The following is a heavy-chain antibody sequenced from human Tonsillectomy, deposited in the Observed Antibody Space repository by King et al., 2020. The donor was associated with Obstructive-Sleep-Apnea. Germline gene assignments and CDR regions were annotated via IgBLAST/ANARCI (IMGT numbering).Heavy chain of an antibody. CDR3: ARAPMVRGIIRWFDP. CDR2: IYYSGST. D-gene: IGHD3-10*01. CDR1: GGSINSGDYY. V-gene: IGHV4-31*03. J-gene: IGHJ5*02. Sequence: VQLQESGPGLVKPSQTLSLTCTVSGGSINSGDYYWSWIRQHPGKGLEWIGNIYYSGSTNYNPSLKSRVTISVDTSKNQFSLKLSSVTAAETAVYYCARAPMVRGIIRWFDPWGQGTLVTVSS.